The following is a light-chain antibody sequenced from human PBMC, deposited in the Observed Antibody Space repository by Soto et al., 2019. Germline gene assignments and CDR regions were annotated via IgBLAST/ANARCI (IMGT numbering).Light chain of an antibody. Sequence: QAVVTQPPSVSAAPGQKVTISCSGSSSNIGNNYVSWYQQLPGTAPKLLMYDNNKRPSGIPDRFSGSKSGTSATLGISGLRTGDEADYYCGSWDTSLSAMVFGGGTKLTVL. CDR2: DNN. CDR3: GSWDTSLSAMV. J-gene: IGLJ2*01. CDR1: SSNIGNNY. V-gene: IGLV1-51*01.